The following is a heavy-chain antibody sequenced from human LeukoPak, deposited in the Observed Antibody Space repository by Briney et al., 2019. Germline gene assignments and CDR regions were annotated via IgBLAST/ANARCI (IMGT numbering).Heavy chain of an antibody. CDR2: IYHSGSS. J-gene: IGHJ5*02. D-gene: IGHD5-12*01. V-gene: IGHV4-39*01. CDR3: ARLMGGYEWGNSRNWFDP. Sequence: PSETLSLTCTVSGGSIRSSIYYWGSIRQPPGTGLEWIGSIYHSGSSYFNPSLKSRVTISVDTSKNQFSLKLSSVTAADTALYYCARLMGGYEWGNSRNWFDPWGQGTLVTVSS. CDR1: GGSIRSSIYY.